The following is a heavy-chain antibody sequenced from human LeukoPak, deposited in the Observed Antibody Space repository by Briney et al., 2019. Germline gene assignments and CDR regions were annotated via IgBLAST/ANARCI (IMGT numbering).Heavy chain of an antibody. CDR1: GGSFSGYY. V-gene: IGHV4-34*01. Sequence: SETLSLTCAVYGGSFSGYYWSWIRQPPGKGLEWVGEINHSGSTNYNPSLKSRVTISVDTSKNQFSLKLSSVTAADTAVYYCARESPHYGMDVWGQGTTVTVSS. J-gene: IGHJ6*02. CDR2: INHSGST. CDR3: ARESPHYGMDV.